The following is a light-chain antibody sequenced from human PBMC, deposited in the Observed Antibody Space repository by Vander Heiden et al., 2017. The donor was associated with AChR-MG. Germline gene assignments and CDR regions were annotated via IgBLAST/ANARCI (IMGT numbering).Light chain of an antibody. CDR3: RQYYNYPRT. J-gene: IGKJ1*01. CDR1: QGIRNE. V-gene: IGKV1-6*01. Sequence: AIQMTQTPSSLSASVGDRVTITCRASQGIRNELGWYQQKPGKAPKLLIYAASSLESGVPSRFSGSGSGTDFTLTISSLQPEDFAIYYCRQYYNYPRTFGQGTKVEFK. CDR2: AAS.